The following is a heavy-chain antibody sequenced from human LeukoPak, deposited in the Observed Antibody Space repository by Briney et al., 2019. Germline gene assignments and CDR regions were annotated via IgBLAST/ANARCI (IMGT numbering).Heavy chain of an antibody. CDR2: ISYEGKDK. Sequence: PGGSLRLSCAVSGFTFSRYGIHWVRQAPGKGLEWVAIISYEGKDKYCGDSVKGRFTISRDNSKNTLFLQMNSLRVEDTAIYHCARGYGGNSGAFDYWGQGSPVTVSS. CDR1: GFTFSRYG. CDR3: ARGYGGNSGAFDY. J-gene: IGHJ4*02. D-gene: IGHD1-26*01. V-gene: IGHV3-30*04.